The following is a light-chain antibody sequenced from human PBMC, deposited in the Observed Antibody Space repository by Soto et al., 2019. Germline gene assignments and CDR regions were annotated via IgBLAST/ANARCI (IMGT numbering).Light chain of an antibody. CDR1: QNVYGW. CDR3: QQYNTYSWT. V-gene: IGKV1-5*01. Sequence: DIQMTQSPSTLSASVGDRVIITCRASQNVYGWLAWHQQKPGKAPKLLIYGVSSLERGVPSRFSGSGSGTEFTLTIASLQPEDFATYYCQQYNTYSWTFGQGTKVEI. J-gene: IGKJ1*01. CDR2: GVS.